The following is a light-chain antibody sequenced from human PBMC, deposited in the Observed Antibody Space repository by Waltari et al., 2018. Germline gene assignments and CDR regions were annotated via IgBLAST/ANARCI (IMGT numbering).Light chain of an antibody. CDR1: QTVTNK. Sequence: EIVMTQSPATLSVSPGERATLSCRASQTVTNKLACDQQDPGQAPRLLIYGASTRAAGIPARFSGSQSGSEFTLTISNVQSEDFAVYYCQQHNNWPLTFGPGTKVDVK. CDR3: QQHNNWPLT. CDR2: GAS. V-gene: IGKV3-15*01. J-gene: IGKJ3*01.